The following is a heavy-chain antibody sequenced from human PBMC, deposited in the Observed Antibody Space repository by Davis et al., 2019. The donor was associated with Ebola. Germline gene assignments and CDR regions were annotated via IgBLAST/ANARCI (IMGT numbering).Heavy chain of an antibody. CDR2: INPDSGGT. D-gene: IGHD3-16*01. CDR3: ASLSATYGAFDY. Sequence: AASVKVSCKASGYTFTDYYIHWVRQAPGQGLEWMGWINPDSGGTNYARKFQGRVIMTTDTSTSTAYMELRGLRSDDTAVYYCASLSATYGAFDYWGQGTLVTVSS. CDR1: GYTFTDYY. J-gene: IGHJ4*02. V-gene: IGHV1-2*02.